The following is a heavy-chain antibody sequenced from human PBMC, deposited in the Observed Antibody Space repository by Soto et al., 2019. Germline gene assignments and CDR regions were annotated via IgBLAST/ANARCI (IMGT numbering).Heavy chain of an antibody. Sequence: GGSLRLSCTASGFTFSSYAMNWVRQAPGKGLEWVSAVSGTGGSTYYADSVKGRFTISRDNSKNKLYLQMNSLRAEDTAAYYCAKGRSIVPAAPIDYWGQGTLVTVSS. D-gene: IGHD2-2*01. J-gene: IGHJ4*02. V-gene: IGHV3-23*01. CDR2: VSGTGGST. CDR3: AKGRSIVPAAPIDY. CDR1: GFTFSSYA.